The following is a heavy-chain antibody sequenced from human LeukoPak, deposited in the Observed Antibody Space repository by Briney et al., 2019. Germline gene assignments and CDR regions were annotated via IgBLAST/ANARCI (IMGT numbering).Heavy chain of an antibody. J-gene: IGHJ3*01. CDR2: ISFSGTYI. D-gene: IGHD3-10*01. CDR1: GFTFSAYS. V-gene: IGHV3-21*04. Sequence: GGSLRLSCAASGFTFSAYSLNWVRQAPGKGLEWISSISFSGTYIYYADSVKGRFTISRDNAKNFLYLQMNSLRAEDMAVYYCIKDRGVTASRGGVFDVWGQGTMVTVSS. CDR3: IKDRGVTASRGGVFDV.